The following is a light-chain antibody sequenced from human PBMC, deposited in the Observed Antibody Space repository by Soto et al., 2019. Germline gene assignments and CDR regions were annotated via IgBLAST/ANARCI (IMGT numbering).Light chain of an antibody. CDR3: QQYVTSSPRT. Sequence: EIVLTQSPGTLSLSPGERATLSCRASQRITNNFLAWFQQKPGLAPRLLMYGISRRATGIPDRFSGSGSGTDFTLTITRLEPEDFAVYYCQQYVTSSPRTFGQGTKVEIK. CDR1: QRITNNF. V-gene: IGKV3-20*01. J-gene: IGKJ1*01. CDR2: GIS.